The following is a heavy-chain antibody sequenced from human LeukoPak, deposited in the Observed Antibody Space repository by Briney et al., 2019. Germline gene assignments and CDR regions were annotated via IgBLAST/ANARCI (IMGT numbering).Heavy chain of an antibody. CDR2: ISSSSSYI. J-gene: IGHJ4*02. CDR3: ARGRDYGDYFDY. Sequence: GGSLRLSCAASGFTFSSYSMNWVRQAPGKGLEWVSSISSSSSYIYYADSVKGRFTISRGNAKNSLYLQMNSLRAEDTAVYYCARGRDYGDYFDYWGQGTLVTVPS. CDR1: GFTFSSYS. V-gene: IGHV3-21*01. D-gene: IGHD4-17*01.